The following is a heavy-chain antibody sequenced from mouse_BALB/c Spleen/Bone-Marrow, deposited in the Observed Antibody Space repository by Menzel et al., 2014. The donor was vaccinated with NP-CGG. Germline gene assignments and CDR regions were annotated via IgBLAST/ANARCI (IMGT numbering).Heavy chain of an antibody. CDR3: ARSGDSSGYGFAY. J-gene: IGHJ3*01. Sequence: LVESGPELVKPGALVKISCKASGYTFTSYDINWVKQRPGQGLEWIGWIYPGDGSTKYNEKFKGKATLTADKSSSTAYMQPSSLTSENSAVYFCARSGDSSGYGFAYWGQGTLVTVSA. V-gene: IGHV1S33*01. CDR2: IYPGDGST. CDR1: GYTFTSYD. D-gene: IGHD3-2*01.